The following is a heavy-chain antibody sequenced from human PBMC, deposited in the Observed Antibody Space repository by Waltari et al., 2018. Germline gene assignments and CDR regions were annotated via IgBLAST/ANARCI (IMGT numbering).Heavy chain of an antibody. V-gene: IGHV4-38-2*02. D-gene: IGHD2-2*01. J-gene: IGHJ5*02. CDR2: IYHSGST. Sequence: QVQLQESGPGLVKPSETLSLTCTVSGYSISSGYYWGWLRQPPGKGLEWIGSIYHSGSTYYNPSLKSRVTISVDTSKNQFSLKLSSVTAADTAVYYCASYQLLSLGWFDPWGQGTLVTVSS. CDR3: ASYQLLSLGWFDP. CDR1: GYSISSGYY.